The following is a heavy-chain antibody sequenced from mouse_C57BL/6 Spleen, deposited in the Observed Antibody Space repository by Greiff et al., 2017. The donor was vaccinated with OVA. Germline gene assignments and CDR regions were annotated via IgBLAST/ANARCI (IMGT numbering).Heavy chain of an antibody. CDR2: IDPSDSYT. CDR3: AREGGLLDY. CDR1: GYTFTSYW. J-gene: IGHJ2*01. V-gene: IGHV1-50*01. Sequence: QVQLKQPGAELVKPGASVKLSCKASGYTFTSYWMQWVKQRPGQGLEWIGEIDPSDSYTNYNQKFKGKATLTVDTSSSTAYMQLSSLTSEDSAVYYCAREGGLLDYWGQGTTLTVSS. D-gene: IGHD2-3*01.